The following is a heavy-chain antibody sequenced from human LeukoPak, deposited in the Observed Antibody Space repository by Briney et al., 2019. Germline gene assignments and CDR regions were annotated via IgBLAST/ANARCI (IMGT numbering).Heavy chain of an antibody. J-gene: IGHJ4*02. CDR3: AKDKRVGLTGSFDY. D-gene: IGHD1-20*01. V-gene: IGHV3-9*01. CDR2: ISWNSGSI. Sequence: GGSLLLSCAASGFTFDDYAMHWGRQAPGKGLEWVSGISWNSGSIGYADSVKGRFTISRDNAKNSLYLQMNSLRAEDTALYYCAKDKRVGLTGSFDYWGQGTLVTVSS. CDR1: GFTFDDYA.